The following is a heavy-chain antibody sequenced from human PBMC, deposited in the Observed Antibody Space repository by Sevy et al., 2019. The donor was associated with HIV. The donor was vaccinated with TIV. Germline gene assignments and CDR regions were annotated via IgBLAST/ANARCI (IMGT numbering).Heavy chain of an antibody. Sequence: GESLKISCRGSGYRFTSYWIAWVRQVPGKGLEWMGIIYPDDSDVRYSPSLQGRVTISVDKSISTAYLQWRSLEASDTAMYFCARRFYDSTCYPQYFFDHWGQGTLVTVSS. CDR3: ARRFYDSTCYPQYFFDH. D-gene: IGHD3-16*01. CDR2: IYPDDSDV. J-gene: IGHJ4*02. CDR1: GYRFTSYW. V-gene: IGHV5-51*01.